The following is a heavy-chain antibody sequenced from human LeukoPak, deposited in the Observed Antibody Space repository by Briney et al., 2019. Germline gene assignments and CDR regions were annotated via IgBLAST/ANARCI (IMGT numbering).Heavy chain of an antibody. V-gene: IGHV3-20*04. CDR2: INWNSGST. D-gene: IGHD3-10*01. Sequence: GGSRRLSCAASGFTFDDYGMSWVRQAPGKGLEWVSGINWNSGSTGYADSVKGRFTISRDNAKNSPYLQMNSLRAEDTALYYCARDKDGSGSYYMSGFDYWGQGTLVTVSS. CDR3: ARDKDGSGSYYMSGFDY. CDR1: GFTFDDYG. J-gene: IGHJ4*02.